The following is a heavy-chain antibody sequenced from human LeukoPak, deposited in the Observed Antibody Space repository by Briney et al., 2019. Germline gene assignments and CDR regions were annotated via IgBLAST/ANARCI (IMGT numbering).Heavy chain of an antibody. CDR1: GFTFSSYG. CDR2: ISYDGSNK. D-gene: IGHD5-12*01. V-gene: IGHV3-30*18. CDR3: AKAPGVAPRDPFDY. J-gene: IGHJ4*02. Sequence: GGSLRLSCAASGFTFSSYGMHWVRQAPGKGLEWVAVISYDGSNKYYADSVKGRFTISRDNSKNTLYLQMNSLRAEDTAVYYCAKAPGVAPRDPFDYWGQGTLVTVPS.